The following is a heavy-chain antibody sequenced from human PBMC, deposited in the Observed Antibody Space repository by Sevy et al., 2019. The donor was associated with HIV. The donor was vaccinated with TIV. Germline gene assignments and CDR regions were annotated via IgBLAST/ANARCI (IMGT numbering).Heavy chain of an antibody. J-gene: IGHJ6*02. CDR3: ARESLSYDFWSGYYTYYYYYGMDV. D-gene: IGHD3-3*01. CDR1: GFTFSSYW. Sequence: GGSLRLSCAASGFTFSSYWMSWVRQAPGKGLEWVANIKQDGSEKYYVDSVKGRFTISRDNAKNSLYLQMKSLRAEDTAVYYCARESLSYDFWSGYYTYYYYYGMDVWGQGTTVTVSS. V-gene: IGHV3-7*01. CDR2: IKQDGSEK.